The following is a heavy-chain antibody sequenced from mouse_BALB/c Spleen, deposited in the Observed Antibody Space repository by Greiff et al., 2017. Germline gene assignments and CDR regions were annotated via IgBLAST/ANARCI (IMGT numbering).Heavy chain of an antibody. CDR2: ISSGGST. V-gene: IGHV5-6-5*01. Sequence: EVQGVESGGGLVKPGGSLKLSCAASGFTFSSYAMSWVRQTPEKRLEWVASISSGGSTYYPDSVKGRFTISRDNARNILYLQMSSLRSEDTAMYYCARGGRYEEFYWGQGTLVTVSA. J-gene: IGHJ3*01. CDR1: GFTFSSYA. D-gene: IGHD2-14*01. CDR3: ARGGRYEEFY.